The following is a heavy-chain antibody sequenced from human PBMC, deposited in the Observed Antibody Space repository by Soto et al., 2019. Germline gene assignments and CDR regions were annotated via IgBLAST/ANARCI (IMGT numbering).Heavy chain of an antibody. V-gene: IGHV4-4*02. Sequence: SETLSLTCAVSSGSISSSNWWSWVRQPPGKGLEWIGEIYHSGSTNYNPSLKSRVTISVDKSKNQFSLKLSSVTAADTAVYYCARTYYDFWSGSPTIRAFDIWGQGTMVTVSS. J-gene: IGHJ3*02. CDR3: ARTYYDFWSGSPTIRAFDI. CDR2: IYHSGST. D-gene: IGHD3-3*01. CDR1: SGSISSSNW.